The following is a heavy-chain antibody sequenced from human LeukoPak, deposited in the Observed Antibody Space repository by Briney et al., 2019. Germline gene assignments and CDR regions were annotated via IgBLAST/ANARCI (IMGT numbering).Heavy chain of an antibody. CDR3: AWGGIAAFDS. CDR1: GFTFSDYY. V-gene: IGHV3-11*04. CDR2: ISSSGNTR. D-gene: IGHD2-21*01. J-gene: IGHJ4*02. Sequence: PGGSLRLSCAASGFTFSDYYMSWIRQAPGKGLEWVAYISSSGNTRYYADSVKGRFTISRDNAKNSLYLQMNSLGAEDTAVYYCAWGGIAAFDSWGQGTLVTVSS.